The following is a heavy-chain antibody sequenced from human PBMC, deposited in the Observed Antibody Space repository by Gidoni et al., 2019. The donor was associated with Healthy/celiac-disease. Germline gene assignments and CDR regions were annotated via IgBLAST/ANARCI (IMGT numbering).Heavy chain of an antibody. D-gene: IGHD5-18*01. J-gene: IGHJ4*02. CDR1: GFTFSSYA. CDR3: ASNSRTAMVTFDY. Sequence: QVQLVESGGGVVQPGRSLRLSCAASGFTFSSYAMHWVRQAPGKGLEWVAVISYDGSNKYYADSVKGRFTISRDNSKNTLYLQMNSLRAEDTAVYYCASNSRTAMVTFDYWGQGTLVTVSS. V-gene: IGHV3-30-3*01. CDR2: ISYDGSNK.